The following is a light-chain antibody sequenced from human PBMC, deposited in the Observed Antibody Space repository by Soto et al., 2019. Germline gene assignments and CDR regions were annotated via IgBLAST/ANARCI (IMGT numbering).Light chain of an antibody. V-gene: IGKV3-20*01. CDR2: DVS. CDR1: QSVKNNY. Sequence: EIVLTQSPGTLSLSPGERATLSSRASQSVKNNYLAWYQQKPGQAPRFLIYDVSSRATGIPDRFSGSGSGTDFTLTISRLEPEDFAVYYCQQYGSTPLTFGGGTKVEIK. J-gene: IGKJ4*01. CDR3: QQYGSTPLT.